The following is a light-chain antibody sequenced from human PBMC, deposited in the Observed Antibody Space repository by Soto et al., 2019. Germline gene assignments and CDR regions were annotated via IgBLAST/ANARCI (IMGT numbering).Light chain of an antibody. CDR2: EVS. CDR1: SSDVGGYNY. Sequence: QSVLTQPASVSGSPGRSITISCTGTSSDVGGYNYVSGYQQHPGKAPKLMIYEVSNRPSGVSNRCSGSKSGNTASLTISGLQAEDEDDYYCRSYTSSSTPVFGGGTKVTVL. V-gene: IGLV2-14*01. CDR3: RSYTSSSTPV. J-gene: IGLJ2*01.